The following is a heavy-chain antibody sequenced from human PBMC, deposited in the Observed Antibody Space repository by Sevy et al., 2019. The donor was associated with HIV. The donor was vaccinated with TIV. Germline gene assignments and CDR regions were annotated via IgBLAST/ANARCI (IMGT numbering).Heavy chain of an antibody. D-gene: IGHD1-26*01. CDR3: TRVEGAADWGMDV. CDR1: GFTFSSYA. Sequence: GGSLRLSCGASGFTFSSYAMSWVRQAPGKGLEWVSAIIGSGGSTYYADSVKGRFTISRDNSKNTLYLQMNSLKTEDTAVYYCTRVEGAADWGMDVWGQGTTVTVSS. CDR2: IIGSGGST. V-gene: IGHV3-23*01. J-gene: IGHJ6*02.